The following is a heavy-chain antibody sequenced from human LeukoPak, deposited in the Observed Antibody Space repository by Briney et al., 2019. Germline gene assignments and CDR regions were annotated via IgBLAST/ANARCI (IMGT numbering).Heavy chain of an antibody. V-gene: IGHV4-34*01. CDR2: INHSGST. CDR3: AREAGGVLWFGEFYYFDY. CDR1: GGSLSGYY. D-gene: IGHD3-10*01. Sequence: SETLSLTCAVYGGSLSGYYWSWIRQPPGKGLEWIGEINHSGSTNYNPSLKSRVTISVDTSKNQFSLKLSSVTAADTAVYYCAREAGGVLWFGEFYYFDYWGQGTLVTVSS. J-gene: IGHJ4*02.